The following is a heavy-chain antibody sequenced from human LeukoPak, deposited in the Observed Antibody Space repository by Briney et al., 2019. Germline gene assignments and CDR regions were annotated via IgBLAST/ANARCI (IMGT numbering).Heavy chain of an antibody. D-gene: IGHD1-26*01. J-gene: IGHJ3*02. Sequence: GGSLRLSCAASGFTFSSYSMNWVRQAPGKGLEWVSSIGSSSSYIYYADSVKGRFTISRDNAKNSLYLQMNSLRAEDTAVYYCARGRFSSGSPPHGAFDIWGQGTMVTVSS. V-gene: IGHV3-21*01. CDR3: ARGRFSSGSPPHGAFDI. CDR2: IGSSSSYI. CDR1: GFTFSSYS.